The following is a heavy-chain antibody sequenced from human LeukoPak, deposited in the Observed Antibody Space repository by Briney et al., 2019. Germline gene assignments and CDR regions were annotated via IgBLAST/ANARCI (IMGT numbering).Heavy chain of an antibody. CDR3: ARASNTSWPFDF. D-gene: IGHD2-2*01. Sequence: ASVKVSCKASGYAFTTFGIMWVRQAPGQGLEWMGWISTSKTYTRYAQKVQGRATLTTDPSTSTAYLELTSLTSDDTAVDFCARASNTSWPFDFWGQGTKVTVSS. CDR1: GYAFTTFG. V-gene: IGHV1-18*01. J-gene: IGHJ4*02. CDR2: ISTSKTYT.